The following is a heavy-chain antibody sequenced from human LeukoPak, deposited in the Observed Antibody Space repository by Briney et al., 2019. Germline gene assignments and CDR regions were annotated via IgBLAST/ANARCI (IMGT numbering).Heavy chain of an antibody. CDR3: TTDSRDGYNYGRHFDY. CDR1: GFTFSNAW. Sequence: PGGSLRLSCAASGFTFSNAWMSWVCQASGKGLEWVGRIKSKTVGGTTDYAAPVKGRFTISRDDSKNTLYLQMNSLKTEDTAVYYCTTDSRDGYNYGRHFDYWGQGTLVTVSS. CDR2: IKSKTVGGTT. J-gene: IGHJ4*02. V-gene: IGHV3-15*01. D-gene: IGHD5-24*01.